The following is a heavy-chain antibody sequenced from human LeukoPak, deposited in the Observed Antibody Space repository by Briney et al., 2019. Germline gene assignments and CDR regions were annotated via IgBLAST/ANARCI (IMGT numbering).Heavy chain of an antibody. CDR1: GFTFSSYG. J-gene: IGHJ3*02. CDR2: TSYDGSNI. D-gene: IGHD3-10*01. V-gene: IGHV3-30*18. Sequence: GGSLRLSCAASGFTFSSYGMHWVRQAPGKGLEWVALTSYDGSNIYYADSVKGRFTISRDNSKNTLYLQMNSLRAEDTGVYYCAKDLRGSGSYYNVDAFDIWGQGTMVTVSS. CDR3: AKDLRGSGSYYNVDAFDI.